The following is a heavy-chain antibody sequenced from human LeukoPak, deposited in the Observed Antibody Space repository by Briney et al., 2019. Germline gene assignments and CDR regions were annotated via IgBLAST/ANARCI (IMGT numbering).Heavy chain of an antibody. CDR2: IIPIFGTA. Sequence: VKVSCKASGGTFSSYAISWVRQAPGQGLEWMGGIIPIFGTANYAQKFQGRATITTDESTSTAYMELSSLRSEDTAVYYCARVHYGDYAVDYWGQGTLVTVSS. CDR3: ARVHYGDYAVDY. V-gene: IGHV1-69*05. J-gene: IGHJ4*02. CDR1: GGTFSSYA. D-gene: IGHD4-17*01.